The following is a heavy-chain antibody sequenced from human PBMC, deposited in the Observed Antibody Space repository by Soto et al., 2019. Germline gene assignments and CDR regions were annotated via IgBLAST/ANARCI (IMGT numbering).Heavy chain of an antibody. D-gene: IGHD6-19*01. CDR1: GFTFSDYA. Sequence: VQLVESGGGVVQPGRSLRLSCAASGFTFSDYAMHWVRQAPGKGLEWVAVVSHDGRNTHYADYVKGRLTISRDSSKDTVSLEMTSRRAEHTAVYYCAKGGRQWLVTSDFNYWGQGALVTVSS. CDR2: VSHDGRNT. J-gene: IGHJ4*02. V-gene: IGHV3-30*18. CDR3: AKGGRQWLVTSDFNY.